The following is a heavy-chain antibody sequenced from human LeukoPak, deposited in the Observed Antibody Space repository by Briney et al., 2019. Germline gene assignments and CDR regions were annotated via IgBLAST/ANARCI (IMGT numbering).Heavy chain of an antibody. V-gene: IGHV4-4*09. J-gene: IGHJ6*03. CDR1: GGSISSYY. Sequence: SETLSLTCTVSGGSISSYYWSWIRQPPGKGLEWIGYIYTSGSTSYNPSLKSRVTISVDTSKNQFSLKLSSVTAADTAVYYCARLGDSGYYYYYYYMDVWGKGTTVTVSS. D-gene: IGHD6-13*01. CDR3: ARLGDSGYYYYYYYMDV. CDR2: IYTSGST.